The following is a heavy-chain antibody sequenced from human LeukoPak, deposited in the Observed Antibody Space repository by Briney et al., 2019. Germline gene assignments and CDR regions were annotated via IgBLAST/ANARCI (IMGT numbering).Heavy chain of an antibody. J-gene: IGHJ3*02. D-gene: IGHD5-12*01. CDR1: GFTFSSYE. Sequence: GGSLRLSCAASGFTFSSYEMNWVRQAPGKGLEWASYISSSGSTIYYADSVKGRFTISRDSAKNSLYLQMNSLRAEDTAVYYCARGPDIVATPEAFDIWGQGTMVTVSS. CDR2: ISSSGSTI. CDR3: ARGPDIVATPEAFDI. V-gene: IGHV3-48*03.